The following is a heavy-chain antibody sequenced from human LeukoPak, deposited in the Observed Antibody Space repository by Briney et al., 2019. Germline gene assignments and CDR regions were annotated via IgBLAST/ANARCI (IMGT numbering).Heavy chain of an antibody. CDR3: AREDGSGRLPDY. D-gene: IGHD1-26*01. J-gene: IGHJ4*02. Sequence: GGSLRLSCAASGFTFSSYAMHWVRQASGKGLEWVAVISYDGSNKYYADSVKGRFTISRDNSKNTLYLQMNSLRAEDTAVYYCAREDGSGRLPDYWGQGTLVTVSS. V-gene: IGHV3-30-3*01. CDR1: GFTFSSYA. CDR2: ISYDGSNK.